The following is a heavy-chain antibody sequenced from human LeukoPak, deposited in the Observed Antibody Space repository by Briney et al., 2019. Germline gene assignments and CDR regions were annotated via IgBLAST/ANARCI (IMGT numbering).Heavy chain of an antibody. J-gene: IGHJ3*02. V-gene: IGHV1-69*13. D-gene: IGHD3-9*01. CDR1: GGTFSSYA. Sequence: EASVKVSCKASGGTFSSYAISWVRQAPGQGLEWMGGIIPIFTTANYAQKFQGRVTISADESTSTAYMELSSLRSDDTAVYYCARESQYYDVLTGYAPDAFDIWGQGTMVTVSS. CDR3: ARESQYYDVLTGYAPDAFDI. CDR2: IIPIFTTA.